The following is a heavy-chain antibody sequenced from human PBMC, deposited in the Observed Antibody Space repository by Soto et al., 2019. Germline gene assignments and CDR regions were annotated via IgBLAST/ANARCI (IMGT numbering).Heavy chain of an antibody. V-gene: IGHV3-30*03. CDR3: ARKGYGGRWSLDY. CDR2: ISYDGNRK. D-gene: IGHD6-13*01. Sequence: QVRLVESGGGVVQPGRSLRLSCAASGFTFSSYGMHWARQAPGEGLEWVAVISYDGNRKYYADSVKGRFTISRDFSKNTVDLHMNSLRVEDTAVYFCARKGYGGRWSLDYWGQGILVTVSS. J-gene: IGHJ4*02. CDR1: GFTFSSYG.